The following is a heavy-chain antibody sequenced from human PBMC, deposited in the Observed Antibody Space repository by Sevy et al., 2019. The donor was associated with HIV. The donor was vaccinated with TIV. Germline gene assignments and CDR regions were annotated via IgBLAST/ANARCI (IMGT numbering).Heavy chain of an antibody. J-gene: IGHJ4*02. CDR1: GFTFSSYG. D-gene: IGHD5-12*01. CDR3: ASEHSGYDPHLDY. V-gene: IGHV3-33*08. Sequence: GGSLRLSCAASGFTFSSYGMHWVRQAPGKGLEWVAVIWYDGSNKYYADSVKGRFTISRDNSKSTLYLQMNSLRGEDTAVYYCASEHSGYDPHLDYWGQGTLVTVSS. CDR2: IWYDGSNK.